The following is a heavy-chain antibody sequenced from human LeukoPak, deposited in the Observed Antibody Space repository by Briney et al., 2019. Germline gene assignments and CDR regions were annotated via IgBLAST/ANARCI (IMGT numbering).Heavy chain of an antibody. V-gene: IGHV3-20*04. CDR2: ITWNGGYA. J-gene: IGHJ1*01. D-gene: IGHD3-22*01. CDR3: AGTYYYDSSGFYPEFFQH. CDR1: GFIFDDYG. Sequence: GGSLRLSCAASGFIFDDYGMTWVRQAPGKGLEWVSGITWNGGYAGYADSVKGRFTISRDNAKNSLYLQMNSLRAEDTALYYCAGTYYYDSSGFYPEFFQHWGQGTLVIISS.